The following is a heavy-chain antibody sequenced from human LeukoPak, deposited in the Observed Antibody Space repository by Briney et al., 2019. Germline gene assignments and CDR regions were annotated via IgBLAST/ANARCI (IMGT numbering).Heavy chain of an antibody. V-gene: IGHV3-11*04. CDR2: ISSNGGTI. Sequence: GGSLRLSCAASGFTFSDYYMSWIRQAPGKGLEWVSYISSNGGTIYYADSVKGRFTISRDNAKNSLYLQMNSLRADDTAVYYCGRANSEHSSNWYLNWFDPWGQGTLATVSP. D-gene: IGHD6-13*01. CDR3: GRANSEHSSNWYLNWFDP. CDR1: GFTFSDYY. J-gene: IGHJ5*02.